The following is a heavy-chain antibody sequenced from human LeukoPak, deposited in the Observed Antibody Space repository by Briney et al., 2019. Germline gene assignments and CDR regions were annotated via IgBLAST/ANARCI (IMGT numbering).Heavy chain of an antibody. CDR2: IYRVGST. CDR1: GFTVSSNY. V-gene: IGHV3-53*01. J-gene: IGHJ4*02. CDR3: ARVYSGYDSHFDY. D-gene: IGHD5-12*01. Sequence: GGSLRLSCAASGFTVSSNYMSWVRQAPGKGLEWVSIIYRVGSTYYADSVKGRFTISRDNSKNTLFLQMNSLRAEDTAVYYCARVYSGYDSHFDYWGQGTLVTVSS.